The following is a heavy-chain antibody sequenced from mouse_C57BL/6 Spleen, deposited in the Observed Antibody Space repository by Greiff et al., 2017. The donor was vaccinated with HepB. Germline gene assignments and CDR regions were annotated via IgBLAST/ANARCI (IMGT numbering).Heavy chain of an antibody. CDR2: ISSGSSTI. CDR1: GFTFSDYG. V-gene: IGHV5-17*01. J-gene: IGHJ1*03. Sequence: EVQLVESGGGLVKPGGSLKLSCAASGFTFSDYGMHWVRQAPEKGLEWVAYISSGSSTIYYADTVKGRFTIARDNAKNTLFLQMTSLRTEDKAMYYCARGDYDGSSDWYLDVWGTGTTVTVAS. CDR3: ARGDYDGSSDWYLDV. D-gene: IGHD1-1*01.